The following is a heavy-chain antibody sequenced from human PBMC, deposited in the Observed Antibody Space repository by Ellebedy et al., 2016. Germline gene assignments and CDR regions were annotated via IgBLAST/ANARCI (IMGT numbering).Heavy chain of an antibody. CDR2: ISDSGGNT. CDR1: GFTFSSYA. Sequence: WGSLRLSXAASGFTFSSYAMSWVRQAPGKGLEWVSSISDSGGNTYYADSVRGRFTFSRDNSKNSLNLQMNSLRAEDTAVYYWTKGWLGAAIGTDLDYWGQGTLVTVSS. CDR3: TKGWLGAAIGTDLDY. D-gene: IGHD6-13*01. J-gene: IGHJ4*02. V-gene: IGHV3-23*01.